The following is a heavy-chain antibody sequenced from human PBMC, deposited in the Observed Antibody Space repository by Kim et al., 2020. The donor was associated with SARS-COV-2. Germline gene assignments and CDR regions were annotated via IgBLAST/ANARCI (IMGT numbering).Heavy chain of an antibody. CDR3: ARDRPVTDDAFDI. J-gene: IGHJ3*02. CDR1: GFTFSSYG. CDR2: ICYDGSNK. D-gene: IGHD4-17*01. V-gene: IGHV3-33*01. Sequence: GGSLRLSCAASGFTFSSYGMHWVRQAPGKGLEWVAVICYDGSNKYYADSVKGRFTISRDNSKNTLYLQMNSLRAEDTAVYYCARDRPVTDDAFDIWGQGTMVTVSS.